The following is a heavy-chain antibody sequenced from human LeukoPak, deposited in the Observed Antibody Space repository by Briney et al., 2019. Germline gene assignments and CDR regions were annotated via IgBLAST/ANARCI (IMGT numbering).Heavy chain of an antibody. CDR1: GGSISSSSYY. CDR2: IYYSGST. D-gene: IGHD6-19*01. Sequence: PSETLSLTCTVSGGSISSSSYYWGWIRQPPGKGLEWIGYIYYSGSTNYNPSLKSRVTISVDTSKNQFSLKLSSVTAADTAVYYCARVSTYSSGWYGIDCWGQGTLVTVSS. CDR3: ARVSTYSSGWYGIDC. V-gene: IGHV4-61*05. J-gene: IGHJ4*02.